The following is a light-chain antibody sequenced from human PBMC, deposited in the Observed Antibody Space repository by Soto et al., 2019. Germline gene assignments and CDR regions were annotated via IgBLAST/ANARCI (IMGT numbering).Light chain of an antibody. CDR3: AAWDDSLSGPRYV. J-gene: IGLJ1*01. CDR2: RNN. CDR1: SSNIGSNY. Sequence: QSALTQPPSASGTPGQRVTISCSGSSSNIGSNYVYWYQQLPGTAPKLLIYRNNQRPSGVPDRFSDSKSGTSASLAISGLRSEDEADYYCAAWDDSLSGPRYVFGTGTKLTVL. V-gene: IGLV1-47*01.